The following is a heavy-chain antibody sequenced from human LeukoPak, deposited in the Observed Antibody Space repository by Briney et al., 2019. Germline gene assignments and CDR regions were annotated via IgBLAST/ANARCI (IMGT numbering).Heavy chain of an antibody. D-gene: IGHD6-13*01. J-gene: IGHJ4*02. CDR2: INHSGST. V-gene: IGHV4-34*01. CDR1: GGSFSGYY. Sequence: SETLSFTCAVYGGSFSGYYWSWIRQPPRKGLEWIGEINHSGSTNYNPSLKSRVTISVDTSKNQFSLKLSSVTAADTAVYYCARNGYSSSWFPRWGQGTLVTVSS. CDR3: ARNGYSSSWFPR.